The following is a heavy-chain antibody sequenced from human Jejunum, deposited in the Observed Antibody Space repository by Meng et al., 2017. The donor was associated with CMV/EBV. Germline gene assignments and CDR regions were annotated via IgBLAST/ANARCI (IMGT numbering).Heavy chain of an antibody. CDR1: SIRTYW. CDR2: IHHSGTT. J-gene: IGHJ5*02. V-gene: IGHV4-59*01. CDR3: ARDSYHYGSSTYNWFDP. Sequence: SIRTYWGSSIRQSPGKGLEWIGYIHHSGTTNHNPSLRSRVIMSVDTSNNQFSLKLTSVTAADTAVYYCARDSYHYGSSTYNWFDPWGQGILVTVSS. D-gene: IGHD3-10*01.